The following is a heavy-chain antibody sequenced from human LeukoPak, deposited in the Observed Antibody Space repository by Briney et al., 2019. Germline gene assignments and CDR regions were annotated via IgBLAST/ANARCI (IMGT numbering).Heavy chain of an antibody. J-gene: IGHJ6*02. Sequence: SETLSLTCAVYGGSFSGYYWSWIRQPPGKGLEWIGEINHSGSTNYNPSLKSRVTISVDTSKNQFSLKLSSVTAADTAVYYCARTIFGVSYYYYYGMDVWGQGTTVTVSS. CDR2: INHSGST. CDR1: GGSFSGYY. D-gene: IGHD3-3*01. V-gene: IGHV4-34*01. CDR3: ARTIFGVSYYYYYGMDV.